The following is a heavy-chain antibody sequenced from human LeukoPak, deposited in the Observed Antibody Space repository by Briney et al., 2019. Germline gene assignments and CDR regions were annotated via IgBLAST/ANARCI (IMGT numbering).Heavy chain of an antibody. CDR3: ASASSHRIAAGGDY. CDR2: INSDGSSR. D-gene: IGHD6-13*01. Sequence: VRQAPGXXLVWVSRINSDGSSRNYADSVKGGFTISRDNAKKTLYLQMNSLRAEDTAVYYCASASSHRIAAGGDYWGQGTLVTVSS. V-gene: IGHV3-74*01. J-gene: IGHJ4*02.